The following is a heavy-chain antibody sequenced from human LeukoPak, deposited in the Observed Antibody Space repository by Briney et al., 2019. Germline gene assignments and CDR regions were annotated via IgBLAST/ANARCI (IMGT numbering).Heavy chain of an antibody. CDR1: GFTFSSYA. Sequence: PGGSLRLSCAASGFTFSSYAISWVRQAPGQGLEWMGGIIPIFGTANYAQKFQGRVTITADESTSTAYMELSSLRSEDTAVYYCARDRRAQLAGYFDYWGQGTLVTVSS. D-gene: IGHD6-6*01. CDR3: ARDRRAQLAGYFDY. CDR2: IIPIFGTA. V-gene: IGHV1-69*01. J-gene: IGHJ4*02.